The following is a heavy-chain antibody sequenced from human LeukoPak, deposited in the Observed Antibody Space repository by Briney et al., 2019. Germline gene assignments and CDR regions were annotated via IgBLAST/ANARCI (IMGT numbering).Heavy chain of an antibody. Sequence: PGRSLRLSCAASGFTFSSYAMHWVRQAPGKGLEWVAVISYDGSNKYYADSVKGRFTISRDNSKNTLYLQMNSLRAEDTAVYYCARDRRADTYYYDSSGSKLFDYWGQGTLATVSS. D-gene: IGHD3-22*01. CDR1: GFTFSSYA. CDR2: ISYDGSNK. J-gene: IGHJ4*02. CDR3: ARDRRADTYYYDSSGSKLFDY. V-gene: IGHV3-30-3*01.